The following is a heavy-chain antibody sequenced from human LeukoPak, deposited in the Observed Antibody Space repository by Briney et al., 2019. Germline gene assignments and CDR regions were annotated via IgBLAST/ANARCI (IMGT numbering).Heavy chain of an antibody. CDR3: AKGGRGGSDSPNWFDP. CDR1: GSPFTDYA. J-gene: IGHJ5*02. V-gene: IGHV3-23*01. CDR2: ISGGGGTT. D-gene: IGHD5-12*01. Sequence: GGSLRLSCAASGSPFTDYAMSWVRQSPGKGLEWVSTISGGGGTTYYADSVKGRFTISRDNSNNPLNLQLNSLTAEDTAVYYCAKGGRGGSDSPNWFDPWGQGTLVTVSS.